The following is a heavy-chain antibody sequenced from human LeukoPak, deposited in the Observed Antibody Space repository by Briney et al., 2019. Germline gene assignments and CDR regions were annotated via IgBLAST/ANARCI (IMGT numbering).Heavy chain of an antibody. CDR2: INPNSGGT. V-gene: IGHV1-2*02. CDR3: ARILWFGELSPHDY. Sequence: VASVKVSCKASGCTFTGYYMHWVRQAPGQGLEWMGWINPNSGGTNYAQKFQGRVTMTRDTSISTAYMELSRLRSDDTAVYYCARILWFGELSPHDYWGQGTLVTVSS. CDR1: GCTFTGYY. D-gene: IGHD3-10*01. J-gene: IGHJ4*02.